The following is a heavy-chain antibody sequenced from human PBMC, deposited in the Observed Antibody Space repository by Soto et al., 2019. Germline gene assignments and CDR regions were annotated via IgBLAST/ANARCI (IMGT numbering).Heavy chain of an antibody. Sequence: GGSLRLSCAASGFTVSSNYMSWVRQAPGKGLEWVSVIYSGGSTYYADSVKGRFTISRDNSKNTLYLQMNSLRAEDTAVYYCARTWFLAAAGTFSWFDPWGQGTLVTVSS. J-gene: IGHJ5*02. CDR3: ARTWFLAAAGTFSWFDP. CDR2: IYSGGST. D-gene: IGHD6-13*01. CDR1: GFTVSSNY. V-gene: IGHV3-53*01.